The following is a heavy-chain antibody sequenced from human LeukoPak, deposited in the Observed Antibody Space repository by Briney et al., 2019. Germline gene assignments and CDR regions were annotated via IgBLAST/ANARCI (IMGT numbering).Heavy chain of an antibody. J-gene: IGHJ4*02. D-gene: IGHD6-13*01. Sequence: ASVKVSCKASGYTFTSYGISWVRQAPGQGLEWMGWISAYNGNTNYAQKLQGRVTMTTDTSTSTAYMKLRSLRSDDTAVYYCARVQPVLSRQQLVISSTVFDYWGQGTLVTVSS. CDR2: ISAYNGNT. CDR1: GYTFTSYG. CDR3: ARVQPVLSRQQLVISSTVFDY. V-gene: IGHV1-18*01.